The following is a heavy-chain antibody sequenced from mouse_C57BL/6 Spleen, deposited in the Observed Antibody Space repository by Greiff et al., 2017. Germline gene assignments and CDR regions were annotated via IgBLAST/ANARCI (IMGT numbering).Heavy chain of an antibody. V-gene: IGHV5-17*01. CDR1: GFTFSDYG. CDR3: ARKPIYYDYYYAMDY. J-gene: IGHJ4*01. D-gene: IGHD2-4*01. CDR2: ISSGSSTI. Sequence: EVNVVESGGGLVKPGGSLKLSCAASGFTFSDYGMHWVRQAPEKGLEWVAYISSGSSTIYYADTVKGRFTISRDNAQNTLFLQRTSLRSEDTAMYYCARKPIYYDYYYAMDYWGQGTSVTVSS.